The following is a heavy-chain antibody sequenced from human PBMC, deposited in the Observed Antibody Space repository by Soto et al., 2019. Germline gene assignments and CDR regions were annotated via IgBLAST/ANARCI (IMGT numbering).Heavy chain of an antibody. D-gene: IGHD6-13*01. J-gene: IGHJ6*02. V-gene: IGHV3-7*03. CDR3: ARAGDSSSSPSWHYYGMDA. CDR1: GFTFSSYA. Sequence: GGSLRLSCAASGFTFSSYAMSWVRQAPGKGLEWVANIKQDGSEKYYVDSVKGRFTISGDNAKNSLYLQMNSLRAEDTAVYYCARAGDSSSSPSWHYYGMDAWGQGTTVTVSS. CDR2: IKQDGSEK.